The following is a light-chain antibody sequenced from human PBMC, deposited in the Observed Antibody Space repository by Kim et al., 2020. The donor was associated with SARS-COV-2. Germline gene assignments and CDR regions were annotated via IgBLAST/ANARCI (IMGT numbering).Light chain of an antibody. Sequence: QSITISCTGTSSDVSGYNYVSWYQQHPGKAPKLMIYDVSNRPSGVSNRFSGSKSGNTASLTISGLQAEDEADYYCSSYTSSSTGVVFGGGTQLTVL. CDR1: SSDVSGYNY. V-gene: IGLV2-14*03. CDR2: DVS. J-gene: IGLJ2*01. CDR3: SSYTSSSTGVV.